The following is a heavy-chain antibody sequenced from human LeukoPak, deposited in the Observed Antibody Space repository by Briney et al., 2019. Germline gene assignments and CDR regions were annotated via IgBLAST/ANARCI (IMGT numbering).Heavy chain of an antibody. CDR2: ISSSGRTI. Sequence: GGSLRLSCAPSGFILSDYEMKWVGQAPGKGVEGVAYISSSGRTIFYADSVKGRCTISRESAKKSVYLQMNSLRDEDTAVYYCARDGGGHSNGNDAFDIWGQGTMVTVSS. D-gene: IGHD3-16*01. CDR3: ARDGGGHSNGNDAFDI. J-gene: IGHJ3*02. CDR1: GFILSDYE. V-gene: IGHV3-48*03.